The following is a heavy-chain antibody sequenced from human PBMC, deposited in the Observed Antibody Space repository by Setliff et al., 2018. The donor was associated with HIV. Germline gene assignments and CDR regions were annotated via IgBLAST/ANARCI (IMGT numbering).Heavy chain of an antibody. CDR1: GYTFTGYY. CDR2: INPSRHNT. CDR3: ARNYGADSNYFDY. V-gene: IGHV1-2*06. Sequence: ASVKVSCKASGYTFTGYYIHWVRQAPGQGLEWMGRINPSRHNTIYAPRYQGRVTMTRDTSISTAYMELGGLRSDDTAVYYCARNYGADSNYFDYWGQGTLVTVSS. D-gene: IGHD4-17*01. J-gene: IGHJ4*02.